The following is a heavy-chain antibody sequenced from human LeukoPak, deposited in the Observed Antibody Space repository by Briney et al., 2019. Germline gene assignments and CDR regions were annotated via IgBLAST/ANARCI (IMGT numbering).Heavy chain of an antibody. V-gene: IGHV4-59*11. D-gene: IGHD3-16*01. CDR1: GASISSHY. J-gene: IGHJ4*02. CDR3: ATIRHGQIFGYFDF. CDR2: VIDSVRT. Sequence: SETLSLTCTVSGASISSHYWSWLRQPPGKGLEWIGYVIDSVRTKDNPSLQSRLTLSADTSKNEFSLRLSSVTAADTAVYYCATIRHGQIFGYFDFWGQGIKVTVSS.